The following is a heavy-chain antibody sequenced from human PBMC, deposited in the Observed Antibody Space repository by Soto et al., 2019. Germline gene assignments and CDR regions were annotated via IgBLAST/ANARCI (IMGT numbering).Heavy chain of an antibody. V-gene: IGHV3-30*18. D-gene: IGHD1-26*01. CDR2: ISYDGSNK. J-gene: IGHJ6*02. CDR3: AKDLGGVSSTHYYGMDV. Sequence: PWGSLRLSCAASGFTFSSYGMHWFRQAPGKGLEWVAVISYDGSNKYYADSVKGRFTIPRDNSKNTLYLQMNSLRAEDTAVYYCAKDLGGVSSTHYYGMDVWGQGTTVTVSS. CDR1: GFTFSSYG.